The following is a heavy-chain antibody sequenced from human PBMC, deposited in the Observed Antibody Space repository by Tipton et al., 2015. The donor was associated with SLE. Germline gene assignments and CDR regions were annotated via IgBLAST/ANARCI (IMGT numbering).Heavy chain of an antibody. J-gene: IGHJ3*02. Sequence: SLRLSCTTSGFNFDNHAMSWVRQAPGKGPEWVSSVSGGGGGAYYADSVKGRFTISRDNSMKTLHLQMDGLRADDTALYYCARDGWRSWGSANSFDIWGQGTMVIVSS. CDR3: ARDGWRSWGSANSFDI. D-gene: IGHD3-16*01. V-gene: IGHV3-23*01. CDR1: GFNFDNHA. CDR2: VSGGGGGA.